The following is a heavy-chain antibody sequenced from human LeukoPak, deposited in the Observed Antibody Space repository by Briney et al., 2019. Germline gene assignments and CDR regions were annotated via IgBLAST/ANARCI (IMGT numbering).Heavy chain of an antibody. V-gene: IGHV5-51*01. CDR3: ATDSSGYYWGFDY. D-gene: IGHD3-22*01. Sequence: GESLKISCKGSGYSFTSYWIGWVRQMPGKGLEWMGIIYPGDSETRYSPSFQGQVTISADKSISTAYLQWRSLKASDTAMYYCATDSSGYYWGFDYWGQGTLLTVSS. J-gene: IGHJ4*02. CDR1: GYSFTSYW. CDR2: IYPGDSET.